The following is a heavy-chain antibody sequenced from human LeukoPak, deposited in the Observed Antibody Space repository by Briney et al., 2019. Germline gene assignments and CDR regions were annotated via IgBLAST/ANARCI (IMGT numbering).Heavy chain of an antibody. D-gene: IGHD3-10*01. J-gene: IGHJ6*04. CDR2: IIPIFGTA. CDR3: ARLGSGSFNYYYYGMDV. CDR1: GGTFSSYA. Sequence: GSSVKVSFKSSGGTFSSYAISWVRQAPGQGLEWMGGIIPIFGTANYAQKFQGRVTITADKSTSTAYMELSSLRSEDTAVYYCARLGSGSFNYYYYGMDVWGKGTTVTVSS. V-gene: IGHV1-69*06.